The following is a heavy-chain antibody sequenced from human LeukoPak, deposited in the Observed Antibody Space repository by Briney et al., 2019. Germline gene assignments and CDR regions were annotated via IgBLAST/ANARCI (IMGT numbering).Heavy chain of an antibody. J-gene: IGHJ4*02. D-gene: IGHD5-24*01. Sequence: SETLSLTCTVSGGSISSSSYYWGWIRQPPGKGLEWIGSIYYSGSTYYNPFLKSRVTISVDTSKNQFSLKLSSVTAADTAVYYCARDRRDGYIPFDYWGQGTLVTVSS. CDR1: GGSISSSSYY. CDR3: ARDRRDGYIPFDY. V-gene: IGHV4-39*07. CDR2: IYYSGST.